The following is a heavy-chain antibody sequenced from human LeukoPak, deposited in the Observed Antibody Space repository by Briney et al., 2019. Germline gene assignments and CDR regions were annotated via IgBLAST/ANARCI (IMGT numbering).Heavy chain of an antibody. CDR2: IMPLFGTA. J-gene: IGHJ5*02. D-gene: IGHD5-12*01. CDR3: ARDVHGGYGSGWFDP. CDR1: GGTFNNSA. Sequence: SVKVSCKTSGGTFNNSAISWVRQAPGQGLEWLGGIMPLFGTAGYAQKFQGRVTITKDESTRTVYLELTSLTSDDTAVYYCARDVHGGYGSGWFDPWGQGTLVSVSS. V-gene: IGHV1-69*05.